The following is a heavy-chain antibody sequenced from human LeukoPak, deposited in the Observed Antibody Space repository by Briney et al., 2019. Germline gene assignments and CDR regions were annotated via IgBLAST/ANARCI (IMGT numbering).Heavy chain of an antibody. Sequence: SETLSLTCTVPGGSISSSSYYWGWIRQPPGKGLEWIGSIYYSGSTYYNPSLKSRVTISVDTSKNQFSLKLSSVTAADTAVYYCARLYCGGDCYSRGYYHMDVWGKGTTVTVSS. D-gene: IGHD2-21*01. CDR2: IYYSGST. V-gene: IGHV4-39*01. CDR1: GGSISSSSYY. J-gene: IGHJ6*03. CDR3: ARLYCGGDCYSRGYYHMDV.